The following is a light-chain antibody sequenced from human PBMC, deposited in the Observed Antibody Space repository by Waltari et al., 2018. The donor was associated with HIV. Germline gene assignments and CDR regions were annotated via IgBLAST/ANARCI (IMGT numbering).Light chain of an antibody. J-gene: IGLJ3*02. CDR3: SSYTGTIKL. CDR1: NGDIGRS. Sequence: QSALTQPPSVSASPGQSATISCTGTNGDIGRSVSWYQQHPGQAPRLMIFDVSQRPSEISARFSGSKSGTTASLTISGLQTDDEADYFCSSYTGTIKLFGGGTKLTVL. CDR2: DVS. V-gene: IGLV2-14*01.